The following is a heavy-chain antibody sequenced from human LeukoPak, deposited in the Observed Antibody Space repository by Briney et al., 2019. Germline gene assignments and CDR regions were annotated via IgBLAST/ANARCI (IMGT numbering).Heavy chain of an antibody. CDR2: IYYSGNT. Sequence: SETLSLTCTVSGGSISSRSYYWAWIRQPPGKGLEWFGSIYYSGNTYYNPSLKSRVTMSVDTSKNQFSLKLSSVTAADTAVYYCARGYTNGVNQEVWLDPWGQGTLVTVSS. CDR1: GGSISSRSYY. CDR3: ARGYTNGVNQEVWLDP. D-gene: IGHD2-8*01. V-gene: IGHV4-39*07. J-gene: IGHJ5*02.